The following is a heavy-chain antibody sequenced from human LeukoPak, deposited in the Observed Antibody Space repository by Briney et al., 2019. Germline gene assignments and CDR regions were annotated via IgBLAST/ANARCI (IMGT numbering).Heavy chain of an antibody. J-gene: IGHJ3*02. V-gene: IGHV3-15*01. D-gene: IGHD3-3*01. CDR3: TTGSRITIFGVVIIGEDAFDI. CDR2: IKSKTDGGTT. Sequence: GGSLRLSCAASGFTFSNAWMSWVRQAPGKGLEWVGRIKSKTDGGTTDYAAPVKGRFTISRDDSKNTLYLQMNSLKTEDTAVYYCTTGSRITIFGVVIIGEDAFDIWGQGTMVTVSS. CDR1: GFTFSNAW.